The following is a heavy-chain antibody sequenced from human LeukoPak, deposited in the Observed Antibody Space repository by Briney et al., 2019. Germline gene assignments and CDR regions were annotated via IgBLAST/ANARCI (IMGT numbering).Heavy chain of an antibody. V-gene: IGHV3-15*01. J-gene: IGHJ6*02. D-gene: IGHD3-22*01. CDR3: ARDLPPGGTGRGYYGRGSPPSYGMDV. CDR1: GFTFTNAW. Sequence: PGGSLRLSCEASGFTFTNAWMSWVRQAPGKGLEWVGRIKSKPDGETTDYAAPVDGRFTISRDNSKNTLYLQMNSLRAEDTAVYYCARDLPPGGTGRGYYGRGSPPSYGMDVWGQGTTVTVSS. CDR2: IKSKPDGETT.